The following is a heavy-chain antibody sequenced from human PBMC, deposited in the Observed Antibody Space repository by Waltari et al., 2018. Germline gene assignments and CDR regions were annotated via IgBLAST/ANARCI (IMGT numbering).Heavy chain of an antibody. D-gene: IGHD4-4*01. J-gene: IGHJ4*02. CDR3: ARGLANTVGYFDY. V-gene: IGHV4-4*07. CDR1: GGSISSYY. Sequence: QVQLQESGPGLVKPSETLSLTCTVSGGSISSYYWRWIRQPAGKGLEWIGRIYSRGSTNYNPSLKSRVTMSVDTSKNQFSLKLSSVTAADTAVYYCARGLANTVGYFDYWGQGTLVTVSS. CDR2: IYSRGST.